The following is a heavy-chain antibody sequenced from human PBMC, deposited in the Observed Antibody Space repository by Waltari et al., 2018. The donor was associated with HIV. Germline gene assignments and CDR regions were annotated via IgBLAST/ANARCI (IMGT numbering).Heavy chain of an antibody. Sequence: QVQLVESGGGVVQPGRSLRLSCATSGFTLSSYGMHWVRQAPGKGLEWVTVIWYDRSNKYYADSVKGRFTISRDNSKNTLYLQMNSLRIEDTAVYYCARKYSSSWGAPFDYWGQGTLVTVSS. J-gene: IGHJ4*02. D-gene: IGHD6-13*01. CDR1: GFTLSSYG. CDR3: ARKYSSSWGAPFDY. V-gene: IGHV3-33*01. CDR2: IWYDRSNK.